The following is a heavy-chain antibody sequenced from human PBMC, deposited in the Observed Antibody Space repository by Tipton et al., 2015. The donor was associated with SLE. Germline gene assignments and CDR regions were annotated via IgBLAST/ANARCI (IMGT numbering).Heavy chain of an antibody. V-gene: IGHV4-59*01. Sequence: LVQPSETLSLTCTVSGGSINSYYWSWIRQPPGRGLEWIGYIYYGGSSNYNPSLKSRVTISADTSKNQFSLKLNSVTAADTAVYYCARDPGGSYLDYWGQGTLVTVSS. CDR2: IYYGGSS. J-gene: IGHJ4*02. CDR3: ARDPGGSYLDY. CDR1: GGSINSYY. D-gene: IGHD1-26*01.